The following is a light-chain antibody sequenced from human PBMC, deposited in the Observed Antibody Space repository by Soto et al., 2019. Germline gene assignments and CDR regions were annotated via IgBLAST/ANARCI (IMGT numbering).Light chain of an antibody. J-gene: IGLJ1*01. CDR2: DVS. CDR1: SSDIGGYKY. V-gene: IGLV2-14*01. CDR3: SSYTGGSTYV. Sequence: HSVLTQPASVSGSPGQSITICCTGTSSDIGGYKYVSCYQQHPGKAPKLMIYDVSNRPSGVSNRFSGSKSGNTATLTISGLQGEDEAEYYCSSYTGGSTYVFGTGTKVTVL.